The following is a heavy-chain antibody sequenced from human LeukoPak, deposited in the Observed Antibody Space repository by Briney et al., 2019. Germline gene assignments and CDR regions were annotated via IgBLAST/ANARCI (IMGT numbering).Heavy chain of an antibody. D-gene: IGHD3-10*01. CDR1: GFTFDDYG. V-gene: IGHV3-20*04. CDR3: ARDSSLVRGVIRGAFDY. CDR2: INWNGGST. J-gene: IGHJ4*02. Sequence: GGSLRLSCAASGFTFDDYGMSWVRQAPGKGLECVSGINWNGGSTGYADSVKGRFTISRDNAKNSLYLQMNSLRAEDTALYYCARDSSLVRGVIRGAFDYWGQGTLVTVSS.